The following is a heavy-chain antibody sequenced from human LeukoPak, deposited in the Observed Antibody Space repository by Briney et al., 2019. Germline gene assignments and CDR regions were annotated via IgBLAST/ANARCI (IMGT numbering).Heavy chain of an antibody. D-gene: IGHD3-9*01. J-gene: IGHJ3*02. CDR2: ISWNSGSI. CDR3: AKDLYYDILTDAFDT. V-gene: IGHV3-9*01. Sequence: GGSLRLSCAASGFTFDDYAMHWVRQAPGKGLEWVSGISWNSGSIGYADSVKGRFTISRDNAKNSLYLQMNSLRAEDTALYYCAKDLYYDILTDAFDTWGQGTMVTVSS. CDR1: GFTFDDYA.